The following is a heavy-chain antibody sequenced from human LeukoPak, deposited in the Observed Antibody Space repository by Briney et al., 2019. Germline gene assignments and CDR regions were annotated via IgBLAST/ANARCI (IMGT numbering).Heavy chain of an antibody. D-gene: IGHD6-6*01. Sequence: GGSLRLSCAASGFTFSDYYMSWIRQAPGKGLEWVSAISGSGGSTYYADSVKGRFTISRDNSKNTLYLQMNSLRAEDTAVYYCAKVGGKQLAALDYWGQGTLVTVSS. CDR1: GFTFSDYY. CDR2: ISGSGGST. V-gene: IGHV3-23*01. CDR3: AKVGGKQLAALDY. J-gene: IGHJ4*02.